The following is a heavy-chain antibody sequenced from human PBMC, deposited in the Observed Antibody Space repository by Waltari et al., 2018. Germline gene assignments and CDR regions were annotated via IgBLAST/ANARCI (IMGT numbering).Heavy chain of an antibody. Sequence: EVQLLESGGGLVQPGGSLRLSCAASGFTFSHYAMSWVRQAPGKGLEWVSTIMGGAVGINIYYADSVKGRFTISRDNSKNTLYLQMNSLRAEDTAIYYCAKGITGTARSYFDYWGQGTLVTVSS. V-gene: IGHV3-23*01. J-gene: IGHJ4*02. CDR2: IMGGAVGINI. CDR3: AKGITGTARSYFDY. CDR1: GFTFSHYA. D-gene: IGHD1-7*01.